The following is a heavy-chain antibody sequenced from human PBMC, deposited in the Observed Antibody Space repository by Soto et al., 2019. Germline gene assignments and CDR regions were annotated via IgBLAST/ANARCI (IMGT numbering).Heavy chain of an antibody. Sequence: GASVKVSCKASGYTFTSYYMHWVRQAPVQVLELIVIINPRCFSTSYSQKFQGRFTITMYTSTITFYMELSSLRSENTAVYYCARGHRKLCGDYAGIVDYWGQGTLVTVST. J-gene: IGHJ4*02. CDR1: GYTFTSYY. CDR2: INPRCFST. CDR3: ARGHRKLCGDYAGIVDY. D-gene: IGHD4-17*01. V-gene: IGHV1-46*03.